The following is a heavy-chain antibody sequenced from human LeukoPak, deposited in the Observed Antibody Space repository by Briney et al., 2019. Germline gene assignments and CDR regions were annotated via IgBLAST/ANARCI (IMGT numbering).Heavy chain of an antibody. CDR3: ARDGREWWDPTPQNFDY. Sequence: GASVKVSCKASGGTFSSYAISWVRQAPGQGLEWMGGIIPIFGTANYAQKFQGSVTITADESTSTAYMELSSLRSEDTAVYYCARDGREWWDPTPQNFDYWGQGTLVTVSS. D-gene: IGHD2-8*01. V-gene: IGHV1-69*13. CDR1: GGTFSSYA. CDR2: IIPIFGTA. J-gene: IGHJ4*02.